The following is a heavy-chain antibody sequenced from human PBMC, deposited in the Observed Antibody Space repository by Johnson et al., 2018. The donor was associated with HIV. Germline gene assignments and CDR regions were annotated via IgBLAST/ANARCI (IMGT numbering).Heavy chain of an antibody. CDR2: IGTAGDT. J-gene: IGHJ3*02. CDR3: ARVGANFDAFDI. Sequence: VQLVESGGGLGQPGGSLRLSCAASGFTFDDYDMHWVRQATGKGLEWVSAIGTAGDTYYPGSVKGRFPISRDNAKNSLFLQMNSLRAEDTAVYFCARVGANFDAFDIWGQGTMVTVSS. V-gene: IGHV3-13*01. D-gene: IGHD4/OR15-4a*01. CDR1: GFTFDDYD.